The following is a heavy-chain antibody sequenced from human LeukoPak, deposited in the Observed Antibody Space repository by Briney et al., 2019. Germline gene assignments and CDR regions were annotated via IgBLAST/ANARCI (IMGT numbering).Heavy chain of an antibody. D-gene: IGHD2/OR15-2a*01. CDR3: ARGLRYPFTTDLDY. CDR1: GGSFSGYY. Sequence: PSETLSLTCAVYGGSFSGYYWSWIRQPPGKGLEWIGEINHSGSTNYNPPLKSRVTISVDTSKNQFSLKLSSVTAADTAVYYCARGLRYPFTTDLDYWGQGTLVTVSS. V-gene: IGHV4-34*01. J-gene: IGHJ4*02. CDR2: INHSGST.